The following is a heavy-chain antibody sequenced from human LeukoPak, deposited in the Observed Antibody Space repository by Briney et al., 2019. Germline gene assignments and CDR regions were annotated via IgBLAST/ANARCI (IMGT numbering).Heavy chain of an antibody. CDR3: ARLLPPIVATSHWFDP. D-gene: IGHD5-12*01. J-gene: IGHJ5*02. CDR2: ISRSSSYT. Sequence: KSGGSLRLSCAASGFTFSDYYMSWIRQAPGKGLEWVSYISRSSSYTNYADSVKGGFTISRDKAKNSLYLQMNSLRAEDTAVYYCARLLPPIVATSHWFDPWGQGTLVSVCS. CDR1: GFTFSDYY. V-gene: IGHV3-11*06.